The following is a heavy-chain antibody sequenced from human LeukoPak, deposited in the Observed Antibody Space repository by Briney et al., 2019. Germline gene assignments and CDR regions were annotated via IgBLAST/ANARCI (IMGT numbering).Heavy chain of an antibody. CDR1: GYTFTSYG. D-gene: IGHD2-15*01. Sequence: ASVKVSCKASGYTFTSYGISWVRQAPGQGLEWMGWINPNSGGTNYAQKFQGRVTMTRDTSISTAYMELSRLRSDDTAVYYCAREILVDIVVVVAATHDAFDIWGQGTMVTVSS. CDR3: AREILVDIVVVVAATHDAFDI. J-gene: IGHJ3*02. CDR2: INPNSGGT. V-gene: IGHV1-2*02.